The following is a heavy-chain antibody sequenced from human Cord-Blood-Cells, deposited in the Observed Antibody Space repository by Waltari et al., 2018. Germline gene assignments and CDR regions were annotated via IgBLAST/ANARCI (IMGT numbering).Heavy chain of an antibody. J-gene: IGHJ4*02. CDR3: AGDRGTGGMEY. Sequence: QVQLVQSGAEVKKPGASVKVSCKASGYTFTGYYMHWVRQAPGQGPEWRGGDNPKRGGTKYAQKLRGGVTRTRDTSSSTAYVELSGLGPDGRAGYYCAGDRGTGGMEYWGQGTLVTVSS. CDR2: DNPKRGGT. D-gene: IGHD3-3*01. CDR1: GYTFTGYY. V-gene: IGHV1-2*02.